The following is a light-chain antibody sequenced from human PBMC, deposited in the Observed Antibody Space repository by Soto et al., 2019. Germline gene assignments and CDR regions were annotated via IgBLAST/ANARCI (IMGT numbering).Light chain of an antibody. Sequence: DIQVAQSPSSVSASVGDTVTIACRASQDIDGWLAWYQQRPGQAPKLLIYAASTLQYGVPSRFSGSGSGIHFTLTISSLQPEDFATYYCQQTKSFPRNFGGGTRVEIK. J-gene: IGKJ4*01. CDR2: AAS. CDR1: QDIDGW. V-gene: IGKV1-12*01. CDR3: QQTKSFPRN.